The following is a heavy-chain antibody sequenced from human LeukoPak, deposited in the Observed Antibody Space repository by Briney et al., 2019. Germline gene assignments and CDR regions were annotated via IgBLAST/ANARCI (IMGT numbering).Heavy chain of an antibody. J-gene: IGHJ4*02. CDR2: IYHSGST. Sequence: PSETLSLTCAVSGCSVSSGGYSGSWMRQPPGKGLEWIGYIYHSGSTYYNPSLKSRVTISVDRSKNQFSLKLSSVTAADTAVYYCARGRTDDYFDYWGQGTLVTVSS. CDR3: ARGRTDDYFDY. V-gene: IGHV4-30-2*01. CDR1: GCSVSSGGYS.